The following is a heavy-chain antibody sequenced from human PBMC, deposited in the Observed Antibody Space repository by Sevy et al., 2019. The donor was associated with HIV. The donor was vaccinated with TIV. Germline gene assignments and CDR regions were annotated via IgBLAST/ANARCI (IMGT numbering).Heavy chain of an antibody. CDR2: IYSGGST. CDR3: AGRVTSDSFDI. CDR1: GFTVSDNY. Sequence: GESLKISCAASGFTVSDNYMSWVRQAPGKGLEWVSLIYSGGSTYYADSAKGRFTISRDNSKNTLYLKMDSLRAEDTAVYYCAGRVTSDSFDIRGQGTMVTVSS. J-gene: IGHJ3*02. V-gene: IGHV3-66*02. D-gene: IGHD5-18*01.